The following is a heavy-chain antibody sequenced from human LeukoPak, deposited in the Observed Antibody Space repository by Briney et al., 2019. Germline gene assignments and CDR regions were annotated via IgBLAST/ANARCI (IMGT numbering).Heavy chain of an antibody. CDR2: IYPGDSDT. D-gene: IGHD4-23*01. CDR1: GYSFSTYW. Sequence: GEPLKISCSASGYSFSTYWIGWVRQIPGKGLEWMGIIYPGDSDTRYSPSFKGQVTISADKSISTAYLRWSSLKASDTAMYYCARATTVVTPLYFDYWGQGTLVTVSS. CDR3: ARATTVVTPLYFDY. V-gene: IGHV5-51*01. J-gene: IGHJ4*02.